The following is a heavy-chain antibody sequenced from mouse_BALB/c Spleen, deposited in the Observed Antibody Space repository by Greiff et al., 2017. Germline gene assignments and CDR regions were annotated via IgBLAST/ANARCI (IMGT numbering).Heavy chain of an antibody. CDR3: ARMRGNYEAMDY. J-gene: IGHJ4*01. CDR1: GYTFTDYA. D-gene: IGHD2-1*01. V-gene: IGHV1S137*01. Sequence: VQLQQSGAELVRPGVSVKISCKGSGYTFTDYAMHWVKQSHAKSLEWIGVISTYYGDASYNQKFKGKATMTVDKSSSTAYMELARLTSEDSAIYYCARMRGNYEAMDYWGQGTSVTVSS. CDR2: ISTYYGDA.